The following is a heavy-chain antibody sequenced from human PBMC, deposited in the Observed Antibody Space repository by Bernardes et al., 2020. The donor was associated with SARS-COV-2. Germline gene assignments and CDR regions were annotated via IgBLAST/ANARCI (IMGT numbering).Heavy chain of an antibody. Sequence: SLRLSFAASGITFTYSDLNWVRLVPGKGLEWISYISSGGYTIYYADSVKGRFTISRDDAKNSLFLQMDSLRAEDTAVYYCARETYFESTNYYDYWGQGTPVTVSS. CDR2: ISSGGYTI. D-gene: IGHD3-9*01. J-gene: IGHJ4*02. CDR3: ARETYFESTNYYDY. CDR1: GITFTYSD. V-gene: IGHV3-48*03.